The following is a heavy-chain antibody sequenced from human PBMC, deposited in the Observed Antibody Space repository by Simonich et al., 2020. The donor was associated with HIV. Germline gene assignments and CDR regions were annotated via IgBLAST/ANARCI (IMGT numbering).Heavy chain of an antibody. J-gene: IGHJ4*02. CDR1: GFTFDDYA. CDR3: AKDRYSSSSGSFDY. D-gene: IGHD6-6*01. Sequence: EVQLVESGGGLVQPGRSLRLSCAASGFTFDDYAMNWVRQGPGKGLEWVSGISWNSGSIGYADSVKSRFTISRDNAKNSLYLQMNSLRAEDMALYYCAKDRYSSSSGSFDYWGQGTLVTVSS. CDR2: ISWNSGSI. V-gene: IGHV3-9*03.